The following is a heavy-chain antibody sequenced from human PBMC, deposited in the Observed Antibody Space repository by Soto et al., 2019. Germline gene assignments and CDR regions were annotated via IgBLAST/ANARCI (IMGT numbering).Heavy chain of an antibody. Sequence: QLVQSGAEVKKPGASVNVSCKASGYVFISYAITWVRQAPGQGLEWMGGITAHNGNTKHSQKCQGRMTMTTDTSTNTAYLELRSLTSDDTATYDCATLDWGTFDVWGQGTLVTVSS. CDR2: ITAHNGNT. V-gene: IGHV1-18*01. J-gene: IGHJ4*02. CDR3: ATLDWGTFDV. CDR1: GYVFISYA. D-gene: IGHD3-9*01.